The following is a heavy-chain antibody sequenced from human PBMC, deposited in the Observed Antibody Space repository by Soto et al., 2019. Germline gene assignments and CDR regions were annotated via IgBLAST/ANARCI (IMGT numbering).Heavy chain of an antibody. CDR2: ISYDGSNK. Sequence: PGGSLRLSCAASGFTFSSYGMHWVRQAPGKGLEWVAVISYDGSNKYYADSVKGRFTISRDNSKSTLYLQMNSLRAEDTAVYYCARDSSSFGDFIYYMDVWGQGTTVTVSS. CDR3: ARDSSSFGDFIYYMDV. J-gene: IGHJ6*03. CDR1: GFTFSSYG. D-gene: IGHD3-10*01. V-gene: IGHV3-30*03.